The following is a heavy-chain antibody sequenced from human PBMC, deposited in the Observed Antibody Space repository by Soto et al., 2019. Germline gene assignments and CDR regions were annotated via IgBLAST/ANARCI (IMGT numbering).Heavy chain of an antibody. J-gene: IGHJ5*02. D-gene: IGHD4-17*01. Sequence: PGESLKISCKGSGYSFTSYWIAWVRQMPGKGLEWMGIIYPGDSDTRYSPSFQGQVTISADKSTSAAYLQWNSLMASDTAIYYCARSGRSGLRWLDYFDPWGQGTLVTVSS. CDR3: ARSGRSGLRWLDYFDP. V-gene: IGHV5-51*01. CDR2: IYPGDSDT. CDR1: GYSFTSYW.